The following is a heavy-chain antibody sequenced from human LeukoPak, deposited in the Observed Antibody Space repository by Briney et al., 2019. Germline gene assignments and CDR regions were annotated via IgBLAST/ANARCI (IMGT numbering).Heavy chain of an antibody. CDR1: GFTFSSYA. CDR3: ARARGVRNNWNYVDQLTIDY. D-gene: IGHD1-7*01. Sequence: GGSLRLSCAASGFTFSSYAMSWVRQAPGKGLEWVSAISGSGGSTYYADSVKGRFTISRDNSKNTLYLQMNSLRAEDTAVYYCARARGVRNNWNYVDQLTIDYWGQGTLVTVSS. V-gene: IGHV3-23*01. J-gene: IGHJ4*02. CDR2: ISGSGGST.